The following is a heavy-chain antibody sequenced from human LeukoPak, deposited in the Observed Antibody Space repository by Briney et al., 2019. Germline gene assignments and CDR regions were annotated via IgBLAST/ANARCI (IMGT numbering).Heavy chain of an antibody. CDR1: GFTFSSYW. J-gene: IGHJ4*02. CDR3: ARPAKPYYYDTSGYYLDY. Sequence: GGSLRLSCAASGFTFSSYWMHWVRQAPGKGLVWVSRINSDGRSTSCADSVKGRFTISRDSAKNTLYLQMNSLRAEDTAVYYCARPAKPYYYDTSGYYLDYWGQGTLVTVSS. CDR2: INSDGRST. V-gene: IGHV3-74*01. D-gene: IGHD3-22*01.